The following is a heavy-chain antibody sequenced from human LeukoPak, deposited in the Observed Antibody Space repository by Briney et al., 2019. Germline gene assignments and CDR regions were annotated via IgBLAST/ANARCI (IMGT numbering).Heavy chain of an antibody. CDR3: AKDALKGSFGVVLPYSIDS. V-gene: IGHV3-23*01. CDR2: ISGDGDTT. D-gene: IGHD3-3*01. CDR1: GFTFRSYA. J-gene: IGHJ4*02. Sequence: PGGSLRLSCAASGFTFRSYAMSWVRQAPGKGLEWVSGISGDGDTTYYADSVKGRITTSRDNSKNPLYLQLNSLRDEDTAVYYCAKDALKGSFGVVLPYSIDSWGQGTPVTVSS.